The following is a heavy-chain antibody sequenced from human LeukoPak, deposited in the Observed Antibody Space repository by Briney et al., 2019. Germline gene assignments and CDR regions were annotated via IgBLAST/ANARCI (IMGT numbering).Heavy chain of an antibody. V-gene: IGHV3-7*01. D-gene: IGHD3-10*01. Sequence: GGSLRLSCAASGFTFSSHWMTWVRQAPGKGLEWVANIKLDVSETYYVDSVRGRFTISRDNTKNSLYLQMDSLRADDTAVYYCARKGNAFDIWGQGTMVTVSS. CDR2: IKLDVSET. CDR3: ARKGNAFDI. J-gene: IGHJ3*02. CDR1: GFTFSSHW.